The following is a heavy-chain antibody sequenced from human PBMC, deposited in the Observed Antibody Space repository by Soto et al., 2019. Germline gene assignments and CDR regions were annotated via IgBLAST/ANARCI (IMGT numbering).Heavy chain of an antibody. CDR3: ARDTGGSYDY. Sequence: EVKLVESGGGLVQPGGSLRLSCAASGFSFSDYYMDWVRQVPGKGLEWVGRSRNKANSYNPEYAPSVKDRFSISRDNSKDSMYLQMNSLKTEDTAVYYCARDTGGSYDYWGQGALVIVSS. D-gene: IGHD3-16*01. CDR2: SRNKANSYNP. V-gene: IGHV3-72*01. CDR1: GFSFSDYY. J-gene: IGHJ4*02.